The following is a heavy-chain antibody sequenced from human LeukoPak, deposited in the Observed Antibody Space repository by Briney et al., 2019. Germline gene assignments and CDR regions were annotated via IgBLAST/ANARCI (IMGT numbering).Heavy chain of an antibody. D-gene: IGHD2-15*01. CDR3: TRDIRPDSKVGAAESDAFDI. V-gene: IGHV3-21*01. CDR1: GVTFISDS. Sequence: PGGSLRLSCAASGVTFISDSMNWVRQAPGKGLEWVSSISSSSSYIYYADSVKGRFTISRDNAKNSLYLQMNSLRAEDNPVYYGTRDIRPDSKVGAAESDAFDIWGQGTMVTVSS. J-gene: IGHJ3*02. CDR2: ISSSSSYI.